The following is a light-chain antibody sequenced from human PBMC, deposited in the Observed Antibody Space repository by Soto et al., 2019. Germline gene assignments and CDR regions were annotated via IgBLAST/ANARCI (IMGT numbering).Light chain of an antibody. J-gene: IGLJ1*01. CDR3: SSFSVASPV. CDR2: DVS. Sequence: QSALTQPASMSGSPGQSVTISCAGTSSDIGGYNYVSWYQHHPGTAPKLIIYDVSSRPSGVSHRFSASKSGNTASLTISGLQAADEDDYYCSSFSVASPVFGTGTKVTVL. CDR1: SSDIGGYNY. V-gene: IGLV2-14*01.